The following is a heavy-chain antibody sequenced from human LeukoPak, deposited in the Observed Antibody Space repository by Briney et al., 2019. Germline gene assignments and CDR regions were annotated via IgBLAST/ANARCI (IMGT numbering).Heavy chain of an antibody. CDR1: GFTFSTYG. CDR3: ASTYYYNTHAFDY. V-gene: IGHV3-33*01. D-gene: IGHD3-22*01. Sequence: GGSLRLSCAASGFTFSTYGMHWVRQAPGKGLEWVAVIWYDGSNKYYADSVKGRFTISRDNSKNTLYLQMNRLRAEDTAVYYCASTYYYNTHAFDYWGQGTLVTVSS. CDR2: IWYDGSNK. J-gene: IGHJ4*02.